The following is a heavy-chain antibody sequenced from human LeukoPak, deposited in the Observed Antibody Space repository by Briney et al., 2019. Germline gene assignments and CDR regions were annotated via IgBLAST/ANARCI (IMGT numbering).Heavy chain of an antibody. CDR3: ARDLRDIVATGLNWYFDL. J-gene: IGHJ2*01. D-gene: IGHD5-12*01. CDR1: GYTFTSYY. Sequence: ASVKVSCKASGYTFTSYYMHWVRQAPGQGLEWMGIINPSGGSTSYAQKFQGRVTMTRDMSTSTVYMELSSLRSEDTAVYYCARDLRDIVATGLNWYFDLWGRGTLVTVSS. V-gene: IGHV1-46*01. CDR2: INPSGGST.